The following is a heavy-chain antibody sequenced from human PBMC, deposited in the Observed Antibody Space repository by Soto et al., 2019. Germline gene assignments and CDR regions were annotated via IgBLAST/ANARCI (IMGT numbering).Heavy chain of an antibody. V-gene: IGHV3-48*01. CDR2: VSGSSSSI. CDR3: AKDLGPAHDAFDI. CDR1: GFTFSSYS. J-gene: IGHJ3*02. Sequence: GGSLRLSCAASGFTFSSYSMNWVRQAPGKGLEWVSDVSGSSSSIYYADSVKGRFTISRDNSKNTLYLQMNSLRAEDTAVYYCAKDLGPAHDAFDIWGQGTMVTVSS.